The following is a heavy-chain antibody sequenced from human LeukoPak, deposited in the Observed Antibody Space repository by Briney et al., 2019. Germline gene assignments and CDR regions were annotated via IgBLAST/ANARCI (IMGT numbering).Heavy chain of an antibody. D-gene: IGHD1-26*01. CDR2: IYYSGST. CDR1: GGSISSGDYY. J-gene: IGHJ4*02. V-gene: IGHV4-30-4*01. CDR3: ARAPLGARFDY. Sequence: SETLSLTCTVSGGSISSGDYYWSWIRQPPGKGLEWIGYIYYSGSTYYNPSLKSRVTISVDTSKNQFSLKLSSVTAADTAVYYCARAPLGARFDYWGQGTLVTVSS.